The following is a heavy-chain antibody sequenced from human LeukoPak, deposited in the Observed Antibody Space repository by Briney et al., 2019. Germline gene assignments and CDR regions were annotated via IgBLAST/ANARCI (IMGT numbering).Heavy chain of an antibody. CDR2: IGTAGDT. D-gene: IGHD3-22*01. Sequence: GGSLRLSCAASGFTFSSYDMHWVRQATGKGLEWVSAIGTAGDTYYPGSVKGRFTISRENAKNSLYLQMNSLRAGDTAVYYCARGRHYYDSSGSLAFDIWGQGTMVTVSP. CDR1: GFTFSSYD. CDR3: ARGRHYYDSSGSLAFDI. J-gene: IGHJ3*02. V-gene: IGHV3-13*01.